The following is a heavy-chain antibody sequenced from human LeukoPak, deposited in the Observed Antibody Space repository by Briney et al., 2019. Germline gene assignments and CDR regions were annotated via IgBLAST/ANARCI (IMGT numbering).Heavy chain of an antibody. V-gene: IGHV4-59*01. CDR1: GGSISSYY. CDR2: IYYGRST. CDR3: ARAGSGGYYYGMDV. D-gene: IGHD6-19*01. Sequence: SETLSLTCTVSGGSISSYYWSWIRQPPGKGLEWIGYIYYGRSTNYNPSPKSRVTISVDTSNNQFSLKLSSVTAADTAVYYCARAGSGGYYYGMDVWGQGTTVTVSS. J-gene: IGHJ6*02.